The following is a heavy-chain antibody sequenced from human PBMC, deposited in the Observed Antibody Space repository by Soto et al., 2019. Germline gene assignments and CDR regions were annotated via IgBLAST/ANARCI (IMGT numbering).Heavy chain of an antibody. J-gene: IGHJ6*02. CDR2: ISYDGTNK. V-gene: IGHV3-30*18. CDR1: GFTFSTYG. D-gene: IGHD4-17*01. Sequence: QVQLVESGGGEVQPGRSLTISCAASGFTFSTYGMHWVRQTPGKGLEWVAVISYDGTNKFYSDSVKGRFTISRDNFKNTLTLQMNSLRADDTAVDSGAKDLQSYGDYDYYCYGMDVWGLGTRVTVSS. CDR3: AKDLQSYGDYDYYCYGMDV.